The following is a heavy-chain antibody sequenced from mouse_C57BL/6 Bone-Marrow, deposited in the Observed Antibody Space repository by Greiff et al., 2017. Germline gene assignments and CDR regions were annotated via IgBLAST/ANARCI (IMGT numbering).Heavy chain of an antibody. Sequence: VQLQQPGAELVMPGASVKLSCKASGYTFTSYWMHWVKQRPGQGLEWIGEIDPSDSYTNYNQKFKGKSTLTVDKSSSTAYMQLSSLTSEDSAVXYWARGLGRALYAMDYWGQGTSVTVSS. CDR1: GYTFTSYW. D-gene: IGHD4-1*01. CDR3: ARGLGRALYAMDY. J-gene: IGHJ4*01. CDR2: IDPSDSYT. V-gene: IGHV1-69*01.